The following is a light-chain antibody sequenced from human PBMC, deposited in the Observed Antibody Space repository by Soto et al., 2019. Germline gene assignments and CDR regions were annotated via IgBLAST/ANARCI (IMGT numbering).Light chain of an antibody. CDR1: SSDVGSHDL. V-gene: IGLV2-14*02. CDR3: SSFTSPTTYV. Sequence: QSVLTQPASVSGSPGQSIAISCTGTSSDVGSHDLVSWYQQQSGKVPKLIIYDVSSRPSGVSNRFSGSKSGNTASLTISGLQAEDEADYYCSSFTSPTTYVSGTGTKVTVL. CDR2: DVS. J-gene: IGLJ1*01.